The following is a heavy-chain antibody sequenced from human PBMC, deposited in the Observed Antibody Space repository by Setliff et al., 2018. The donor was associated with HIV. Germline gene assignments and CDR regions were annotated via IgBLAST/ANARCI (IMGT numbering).Heavy chain of an antibody. CDR1: GGSISSSSYF. Sequence: SETLSLTCTVSGGSISSSSYFWGWIRQPPGKGLEWIGYIYYSGNTNYNPSLKSRVIISVDTSKNQFSLKLNSVTAADTAVYYCSRGGGYSSSPSLWGQGTLVTVSS. CDR3: SRGGGYSSSPSL. D-gene: IGHD6-13*01. J-gene: IGHJ4*02. V-gene: IGHV4-61*05. CDR2: IYYSGNT.